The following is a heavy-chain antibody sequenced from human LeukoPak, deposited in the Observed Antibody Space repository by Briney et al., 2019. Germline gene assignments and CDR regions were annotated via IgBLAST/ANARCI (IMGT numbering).Heavy chain of an antibody. J-gene: IGHJ4*02. V-gene: IGHV1-69*01. Sequence: GASVKVSCKASGGTFSSYAISWVRQAPGQGLEWMGGIIPIFGTANYAQKFQGRATITADESTSTAYMELSSLRSEDTAVYYCARGYYDSSGCIDYWGQGTLVTVSS. CDR3: ARGYYDSSGCIDY. CDR1: GGTFSSYA. CDR2: IIPIFGTA. D-gene: IGHD3-22*01.